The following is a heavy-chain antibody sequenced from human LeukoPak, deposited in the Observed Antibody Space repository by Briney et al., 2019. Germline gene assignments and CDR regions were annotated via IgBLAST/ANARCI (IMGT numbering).Heavy chain of an antibody. Sequence: PSQTLSLTCAISGDSVSSHSAAWNWIRQSPSRGLEWLGRTYYRSRWLNDYAPSVRSRITINPDTSKNQFSLQLSSVISEDTAVYYCAREFCSSTSCYYGMDVWGQGTTVTVSS. V-gene: IGHV6-1*01. J-gene: IGHJ6*02. CDR2: TYYRSRWLN. D-gene: IGHD2-2*01. CDR1: GDSVSSHSAA. CDR3: AREFCSSTSCYYGMDV.